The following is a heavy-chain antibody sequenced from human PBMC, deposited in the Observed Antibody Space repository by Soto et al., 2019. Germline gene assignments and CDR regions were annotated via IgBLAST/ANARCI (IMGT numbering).Heavy chain of an antibody. CDR1: GFTFSSYS. J-gene: IGHJ4*02. CDR3: ARGWVEMATTTGY. D-gene: IGHD1-26*01. V-gene: IGHV3-48*02. CDR2: ISSSSSTI. Sequence: EVQLVESGGGLVQPGGSLRLSCAASGFTFSSYSMNWVRQAPGQGLEWVSYISSSSSTIDYADSVKGRFTISRDNAKNSLYLQMNSLRDEDTAVYYCARGWVEMATTTGYWGQGTLVTVSS.